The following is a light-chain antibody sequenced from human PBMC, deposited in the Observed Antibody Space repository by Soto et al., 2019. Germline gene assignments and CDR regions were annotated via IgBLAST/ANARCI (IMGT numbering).Light chain of an antibody. Sequence: EIVLTQSPATLSLSPGERATLSCRASQSFSSYLAWYQQKPGQAPRLLIYDASKRATGIPARFSGRGSGTDFTLTISSLEPEDFAVYYRPQRSNWPPVITFGQGTRLEIK. V-gene: IGKV3-11*01. CDR1: QSFSSY. CDR2: DAS. J-gene: IGKJ5*01. CDR3: PQRSNWPPVIT.